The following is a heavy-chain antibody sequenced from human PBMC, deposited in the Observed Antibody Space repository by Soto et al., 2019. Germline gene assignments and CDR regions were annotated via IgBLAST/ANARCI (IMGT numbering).Heavy chain of an antibody. CDR1: VFTFSTSV. V-gene: IGHV3-23*01. D-gene: IGHD5-12*01. Sequence: PWWSLRLSCSASVFTFSTSVMSWFRQAPGKGLQWVSSISGSGDRTYYADSVKGRFTVSRDNSKNTLYLDMNTVTADDTALYYCTWSLVARDAFDEWGQGTMVTVSS. CDR3: TWSLVARDAFDE. J-gene: IGHJ3*01. CDR2: ISGSGDRT.